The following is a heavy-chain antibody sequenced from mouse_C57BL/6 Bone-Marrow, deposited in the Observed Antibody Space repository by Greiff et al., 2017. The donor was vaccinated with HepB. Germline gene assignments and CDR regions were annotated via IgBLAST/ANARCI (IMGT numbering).Heavy chain of an antibody. D-gene: IGHD2-4*01. CDR1: GFTFSSYA. J-gene: IGHJ3*01. Sequence: EVKLMESGGGLVKPGGSLKLSCAASGFTFSSYAMSWVRQTPEKRLEWVATISDGGSYTYYPDNVKGRFTISRDNAKNNLYLQMSHLKSEDTAMYYCARDDYAWFAYWGRGTLVTVSA. CDR3: ARDDYAWFAY. V-gene: IGHV5-4*01. CDR2: ISDGGSYT.